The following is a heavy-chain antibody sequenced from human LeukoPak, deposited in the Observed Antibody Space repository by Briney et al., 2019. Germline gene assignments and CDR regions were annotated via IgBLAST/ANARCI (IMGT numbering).Heavy chain of an antibody. CDR3: ARASYGVQLWRPLHY. J-gene: IGHJ4*02. CDR2: IWYDGSNK. V-gene: IGHV3-33*01. D-gene: IGHD5-18*01. Sequence: GGSLRLSCAASGFTFSSYGMHWVRQAPGKGLEWVAVIWYDGSNKYYADSVKGRFTISRDNSKNTLYLQMNSLRAEDTAVYYRARASYGVQLWRPLHYWGQGTLVTVSS. CDR1: GFTFSSYG.